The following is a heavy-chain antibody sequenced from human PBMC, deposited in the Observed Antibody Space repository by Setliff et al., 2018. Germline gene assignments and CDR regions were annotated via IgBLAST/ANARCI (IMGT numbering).Heavy chain of an antibody. CDR3: ARVPHIWFGELVTFDDAFDI. CDR1: GGSISSGGYY. CDR2: IYYSGST. V-gene: IGHV4-39*01. D-gene: IGHD3-10*01. J-gene: IGHJ3*02. Sequence: PSETLSLTCTVSGGSISSGGYYWSWIRQHPGKGLEWIGSIYYSGSTYYNPSLKSRVTISVDTSKNQFSLKLTSVTAADTAVYFCARVPHIWFGELVTFDDAFDIWG.